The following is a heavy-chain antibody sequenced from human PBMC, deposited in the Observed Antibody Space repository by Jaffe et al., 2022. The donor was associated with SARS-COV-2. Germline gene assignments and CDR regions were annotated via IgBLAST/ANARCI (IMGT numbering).Heavy chain of an antibody. V-gene: IGHV3-30*04. CDR3: AREHGLGSGSYYSPRSYYYYYMDV. D-gene: IGHD3-10*01. CDR2: ISYDGSNK. Sequence: QVQLVESGGGVVQPGRSLRLSCAASGFTFSSYAMHWVRQAPGKGLEWVAVISYDGSNKYYADSVKGRFTISRDNSKNTLYLQMNSLRAEDTAVYYCAREHGLGSGSYYSPRSYYYYYMDVWGKGTTVTVSS. CDR1: GFTFSSYA. J-gene: IGHJ6*03.